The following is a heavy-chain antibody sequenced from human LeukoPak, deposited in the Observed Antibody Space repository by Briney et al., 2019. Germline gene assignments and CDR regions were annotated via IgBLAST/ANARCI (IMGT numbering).Heavy chain of an antibody. J-gene: IGHJ3*02. CDR3: ARGGDSSTYYLLDAFDI. CDR1: GGSFSGYY. CDR2: INHSGST. D-gene: IGHD3-22*01. Sequence: PSETLSLTCAVYGGSFSGYYWSWIRQPPGKGLEWIGEINHSGSTNYNPSLKSRVTISVGTSKNQFSLKLSSVTAADTAVYYCARGGDSSTYYLLDAFDIWGQGTMVTVSS. V-gene: IGHV4-34*01.